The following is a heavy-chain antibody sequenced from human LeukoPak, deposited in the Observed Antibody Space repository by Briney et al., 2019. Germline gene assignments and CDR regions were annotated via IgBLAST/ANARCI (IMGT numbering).Heavy chain of an antibody. Sequence: YMDWVRQPPGKGLEWIGSIYYSGSTYYNPSLKSRVTISVDTSKNQFSLKLSSVTAADTAVYYCARHPLYYDILTGYRGHWFDPWGQGTLVTVSS. CDR1: Y. CDR3: ARHPLYYDILTGYRGHWFDP. D-gene: IGHD3-9*01. CDR2: IYYSGST. J-gene: IGHJ5*02. V-gene: IGHV4-39*01.